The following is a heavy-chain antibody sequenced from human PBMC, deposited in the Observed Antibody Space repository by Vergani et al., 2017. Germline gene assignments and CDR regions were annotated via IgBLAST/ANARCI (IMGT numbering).Heavy chain of an antibody. D-gene: IGHD3-10*01. V-gene: IGHV1-18*04. CDR3: ARAPGLANYYGSGSYDYFDY. Sequence: QVQLVQSGAEVKKPGASVKVSCKASGYTFTSYYMHWVRQAPGQGLEWMGWISAYNGNTNYAQKLQGRVTMTTDTSTSTAYMELRSLRSDDTAVYYCARAPGLANYYGSGSYDYFDYWGQGTLVTVSS. J-gene: IGHJ4*02. CDR1: GYTFTSYY. CDR2: ISAYNGNT.